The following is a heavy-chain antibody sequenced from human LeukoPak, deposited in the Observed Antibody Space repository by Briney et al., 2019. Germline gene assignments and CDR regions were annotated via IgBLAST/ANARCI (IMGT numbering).Heavy chain of an antibody. J-gene: IGHJ4*02. V-gene: IGHV3-21*01. CDR1: GFTFSSYS. CDR2: ISSSSSYI. D-gene: IGHD6-6*01. CDR3: AREWYSSSSSPTFDY. Sequence: GGSLRLSCAASGFTFSSYSMNWVRQAPGKGLEWVSSISSSSSYIYYADSVEGRFTISRDNAKNSLYLQMNSLRAEDTAVYYCAREWYSSSSSPTFDYWGQGTLVTVSS.